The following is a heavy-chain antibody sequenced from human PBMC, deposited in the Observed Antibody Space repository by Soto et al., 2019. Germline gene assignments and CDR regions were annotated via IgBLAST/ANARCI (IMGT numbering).Heavy chain of an antibody. CDR2: ISKSDYT. CDR1: GFAFNNYG. CDR3: AREGSIIIPAVSDF. V-gene: IGHV3-21*01. D-gene: IGHD2-2*01. Sequence: GGSLRLSCTVSGFAFNNYGINWVRQAPGKGLEWVSSISKSDYTYYSDSVKGRFTISRDNAKNSVSLQMNTLRVEDTAVYYCAREGSIIIPAVSDFWGQGTLVTVSS. J-gene: IGHJ4*02.